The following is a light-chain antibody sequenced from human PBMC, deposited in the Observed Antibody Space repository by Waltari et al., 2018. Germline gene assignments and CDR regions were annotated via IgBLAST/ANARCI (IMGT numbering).Light chain of an antibody. Sequence: QSVLTQPPSASGTPGQRVTISCSGSRSNIGSNTVNWYQQLPGTAPKLLLYSDDQRPSGVSARVSGSKSGTSASLAISGLQSEDEADYYCATWGDSLNGPYVFGTGTRVTVL. V-gene: IGLV1-44*01. CDR2: SDD. CDR1: RSNIGSNT. CDR3: ATWGDSLNGPYV. J-gene: IGLJ1*01.